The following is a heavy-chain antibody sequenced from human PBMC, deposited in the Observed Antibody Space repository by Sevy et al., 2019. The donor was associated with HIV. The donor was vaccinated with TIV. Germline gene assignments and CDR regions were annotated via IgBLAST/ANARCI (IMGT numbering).Heavy chain of an antibody. CDR2: ISAYNGNT. CDR3: TRDCAPGYYYDAIGVKRDYYFDY. J-gene: IGHJ4*02. Sequence: ASVKVSCKASDYTFSTQGFNWVRQAPGQGLEWMGWISAYNGNTKYAQKFQGRVTMTTDTSTSTAYMELRSLTSDDTALYYCTRDCAPGYYYDAIGVKRDYYFDYWGKGTLVTVSS. D-gene: IGHD3-22*01. CDR1: DYTFSTQG. V-gene: IGHV1-18*01.